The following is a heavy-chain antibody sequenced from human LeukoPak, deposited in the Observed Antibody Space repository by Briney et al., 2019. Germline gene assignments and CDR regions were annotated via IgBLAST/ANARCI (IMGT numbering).Heavy chain of an antibody. CDR1: GFTFSSYA. CDR3: AKVRYSSGWYTYSPDY. D-gene: IGHD6-19*01. J-gene: IGHJ4*02. CDR2: ISGSGGST. Sequence: GGSLRLSCAASGFTFSSYAMSWVRQAPGKGVEWVSAISGSGGSTYYADSVKGRFTISRDNSKNTLYLQMNSLRAKDTAVYYCAKVRYSSGWYTYSPDYWGQGTLVTVSS. V-gene: IGHV3-23*01.